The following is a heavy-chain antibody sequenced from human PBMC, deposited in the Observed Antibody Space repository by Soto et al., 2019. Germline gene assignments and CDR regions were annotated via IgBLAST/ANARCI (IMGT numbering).Heavy chain of an antibody. V-gene: IGHV3-23*01. Sequence: PGGSLRLSCAASGFTFSSYAMTWVRQAPGKGLEWVSVISGSGGSTYFADSVKGRFTISRDNSKNTLYLQMSSLRAEDTALNYYEKEIDSRVYYPEYWGKGPLVPVPP. J-gene: IGHJ4*02. CDR1: GFTFSSYA. CDR3: EKEIDSRVYYPEY. CDR2: ISGSGGST. D-gene: IGHD3-22*01.